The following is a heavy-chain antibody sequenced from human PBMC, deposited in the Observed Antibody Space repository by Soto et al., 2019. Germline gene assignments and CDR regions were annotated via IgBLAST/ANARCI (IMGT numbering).Heavy chain of an antibody. J-gene: IGHJ4*02. D-gene: IGHD4-4*01. Sequence: SETLSLTCTVSGGSISSYYWSWIRQPPGKGLEWIGYIYYSGSTNYNPSLKSRVTISVDTSKNQFSLKLSSVTAADTAVYYCARLGNYEPQHFDYWGQGTLVTVSS. V-gene: IGHV4-59*08. CDR3: ARLGNYEPQHFDY. CDR2: IYYSGST. CDR1: GGSISSYY.